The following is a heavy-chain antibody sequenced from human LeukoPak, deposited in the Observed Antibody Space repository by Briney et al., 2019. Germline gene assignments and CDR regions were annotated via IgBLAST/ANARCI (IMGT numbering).Heavy chain of an antibody. V-gene: IGHV3-66*02. CDR2: IYSGGTT. D-gene: IGHD1-26*01. CDR3: ASGKPGLSGSYGAFDN. CDR1: EFTVSSNY. Sequence: GGSLRLSCTASEFTVSSNYMSWFRQAPGKGLEWVSVIYSGGTTYYADSVKGRFTISRDTSENTLYLQMNSLLAEDTAVYHCASGKPGLSGSYGAFDNWGQGTLVAVSS. J-gene: IGHJ4*02.